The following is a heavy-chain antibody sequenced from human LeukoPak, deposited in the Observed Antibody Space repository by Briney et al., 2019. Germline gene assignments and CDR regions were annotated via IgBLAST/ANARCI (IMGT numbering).Heavy chain of an antibody. Sequence: GGSLRLSCAASGFTFNNYAMNWVRQAPGKGLVWVSVITSSGSTYYADSVKGRFTISRDNSKNTLYLQMNSLRAEDTAIYYCAKDLYGDYDFDCWGRGTLVTVSS. CDR1: GFTFNNYA. CDR2: ITSSGST. D-gene: IGHD4-17*01. CDR3: AKDLYGDYDFDC. V-gene: IGHV3-23*01. J-gene: IGHJ4*02.